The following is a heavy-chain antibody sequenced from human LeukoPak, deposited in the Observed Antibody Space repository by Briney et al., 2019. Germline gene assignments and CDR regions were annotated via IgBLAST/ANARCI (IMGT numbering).Heavy chain of an antibody. V-gene: IGHV4-4*07. Sequence: SETLSLTCAVYGGSFSGYYWSWIRQPAGKGLEWIGRIYTSGSTNYNPSLKSRVTMSVDTSKNQFSLKLSSVTAADTAVYYCAREAGWELEPPAFDIWGQGTMVTVSS. CDR1: GGSFSGYY. CDR3: AREAGWELEPPAFDI. D-gene: IGHD1-26*01. CDR2: IYTSGST. J-gene: IGHJ3*02.